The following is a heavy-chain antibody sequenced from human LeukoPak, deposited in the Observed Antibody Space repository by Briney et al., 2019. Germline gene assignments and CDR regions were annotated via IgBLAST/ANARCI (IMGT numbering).Heavy chain of an antibody. CDR3: AGTAVVVPAAIYWFDP. V-gene: IGHV4-59*11. J-gene: IGHJ5*02. CDR1: GGSISSHY. Sequence: SETLSLTCTVSGGSISSHYWSWIRQPPGKGLEWIGYIYYSGSTNYNPSLKSRVTISVDTPKNQFSLKLSSVTAADTAVYYCAGTAVVVPAAIYWFDPWGQGTLVTVSS. CDR2: IYYSGST. D-gene: IGHD2-2*01.